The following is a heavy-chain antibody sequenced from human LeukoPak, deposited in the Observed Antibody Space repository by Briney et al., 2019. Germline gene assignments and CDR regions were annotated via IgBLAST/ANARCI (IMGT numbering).Heavy chain of an antibody. CDR2: ISSDGTTT. D-gene: IGHD3-10*01. CDR1: GLTFSNHA. CDR3: VKDSSRITMVRGSHLDY. Sequence: QPGGSVRLSCSASGLTFSNHAMNWVRQAPGKGLEHVSAISSDGTTTHYADSVKGRFTIFRDNSKNTLYLQMSSLRAEDTAVYYCVKDSSRITMVRGSHLDYWGQGTLVTVSS. J-gene: IGHJ4*02. V-gene: IGHV3-64D*06.